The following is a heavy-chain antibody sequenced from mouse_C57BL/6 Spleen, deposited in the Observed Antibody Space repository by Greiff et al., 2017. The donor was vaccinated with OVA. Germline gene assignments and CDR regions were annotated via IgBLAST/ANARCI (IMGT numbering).Heavy chain of an antibody. V-gene: IGHV1-50*01. J-gene: IGHJ4*01. CDR2: IDPSDSYT. Sequence: QVQLQQPGAELVKPGASVKLSCKASGYTFTSYWMQWVKQRPGQGLEWIGEIDPSDSYTNYNQKFKGKATLTVDTSSSTAYMQLSSLTSEDSAVYYCATGSHYYAMDYWGQGTSVTVSS. CDR1: GYTFTSYW. D-gene: IGHD4-1*01. CDR3: ATGSHYYAMDY.